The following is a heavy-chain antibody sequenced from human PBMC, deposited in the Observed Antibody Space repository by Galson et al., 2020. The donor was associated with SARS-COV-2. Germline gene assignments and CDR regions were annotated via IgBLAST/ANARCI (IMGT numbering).Heavy chain of an antibody. J-gene: IGHJ6*02. V-gene: IGHV1-24*01. Sequence: ASVKVSCKVSGYTLTELSMHWVRQAPGKGLEWMGGFDPEDGETIYAQKFQGRVTMTEDTSTDTAYMELSSLRSEDTTVYYCATGGDGGGMDVWGQGTTVTGSS. CDR3: ATGGDGGGMDV. CDR1: GYTLTELS. D-gene: IGHD3-10*01. CDR2: FDPEDGET.